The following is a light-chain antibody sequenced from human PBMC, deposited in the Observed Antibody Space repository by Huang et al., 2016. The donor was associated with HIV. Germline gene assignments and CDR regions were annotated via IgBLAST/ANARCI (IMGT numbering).Light chain of an antibody. Sequence: EIVMTQSPATLSVSPGERATLSCRASESVTGTLAWYQQKPGHAPRLLISGASTRATGIPGRFSGSGSETEFTLTISSLQSEDFAVYYCQQYAKWPPAFGQGTKVEIK. CDR2: GAS. V-gene: IGKV3-15*01. J-gene: IGKJ1*01. CDR1: ESVTGT. CDR3: QQYAKWPPA.